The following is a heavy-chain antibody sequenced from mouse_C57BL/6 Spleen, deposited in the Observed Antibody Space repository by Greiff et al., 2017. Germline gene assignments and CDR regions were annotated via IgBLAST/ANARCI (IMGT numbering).Heavy chain of an antibody. V-gene: IGHV1-82*01. CDR1: GYAFSSSW. J-gene: IGHJ2*01. CDR3: ARSAITTVVVDY. D-gene: IGHD1-1*01. CDR2: IYPGDGDT. Sequence: QVQLQQSGPELVKPGASVKISCKASGYAFSSSWMNWVKQRPGKGLEWIGRIYPGDGDTNYNGKFKGKATLTADKSSSTAYMHLSSPTSEDSAVYFCARSAITTVVVDYWGQGTTLTVSS.